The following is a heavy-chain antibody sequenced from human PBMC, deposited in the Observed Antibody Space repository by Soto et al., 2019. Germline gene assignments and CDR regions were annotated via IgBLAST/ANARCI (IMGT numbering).Heavy chain of an antibody. Sequence: PGGSLRLSCTASGFTVSSNYMSWVRQAPGKGLEWVSVIYSGGSTYYADSVKGRFTISRHNPKNTLYLLMNSLRAEDTAVYYCARDFRPPYGVRYFDYWGQGTLVTVSS. CDR1: GFTVSSNY. V-gene: IGHV3-53*04. CDR2: IYSGGST. J-gene: IGHJ4*02. D-gene: IGHD4-17*01. CDR3: ARDFRPPYGVRYFDY.